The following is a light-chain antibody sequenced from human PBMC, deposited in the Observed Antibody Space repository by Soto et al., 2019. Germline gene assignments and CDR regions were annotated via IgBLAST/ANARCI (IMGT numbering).Light chain of an antibody. Sequence: DIQMTQSPSTLFASVGVRVSITCRASQSIGDWLAWYQQKPEKAPHLLIYKASSLESGVPSRFSGSRSGTEFTLTVSSLQPDDFATYYCQQYYSYPTFGQGTKLEIK. CDR2: KAS. J-gene: IGKJ2*01. CDR3: QQYYSYPT. V-gene: IGKV1-5*03. CDR1: QSIGDW.